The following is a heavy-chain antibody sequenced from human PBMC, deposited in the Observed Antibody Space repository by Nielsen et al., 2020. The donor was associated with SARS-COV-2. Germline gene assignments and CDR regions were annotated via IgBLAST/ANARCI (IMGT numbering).Heavy chain of an antibody. D-gene: IGHD3-10*01. Sequence: SETLSLTCAVYGGSFSGYHWSWIRQPPGKGLEWIGEINHSGSTNYNPSLKSRVTISVDTSKNQFSLKLSSVTAADTAVYYCARARLWFGEPIGGYPDYWGQGTLVTVSS. CDR2: INHSGST. CDR1: GGSFSGYH. V-gene: IGHV4-34*01. CDR3: ARARLWFGEPIGGYPDY. J-gene: IGHJ4*02.